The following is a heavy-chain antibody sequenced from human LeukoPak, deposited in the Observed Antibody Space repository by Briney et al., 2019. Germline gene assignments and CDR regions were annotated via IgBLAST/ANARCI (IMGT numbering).Heavy chain of an antibody. Sequence: GGSLRLSCAASGFTFSSYAMSWVRQAPGKGLEWVSAISGSGGSTYYADSVKGRFTISRDNSKNTLYLQMNSLRAEDTAVYYCAKGRFEWEYCSGGSYYSDPYWGQGTLVTVSS. CDR1: GFTFSSYA. CDR3: AKGRFEWEYCSGGSYYSDPY. D-gene: IGHD2-15*01. CDR2: ISGSGGST. J-gene: IGHJ4*02. V-gene: IGHV3-23*01.